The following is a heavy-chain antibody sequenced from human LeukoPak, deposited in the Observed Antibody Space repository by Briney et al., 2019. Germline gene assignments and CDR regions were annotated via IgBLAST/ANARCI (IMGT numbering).Heavy chain of an antibody. Sequence: ASVKVPCKASGYTFTSYGISWVRQAPGQGLEWMGWISAYNGNTNYAQKLQGRVTMTTDTSTSTAYMELRSLRSDDTAVYYCARVGKAGGRSETNWFDPWGQGTLGTVSS. CDR2: ISAYNGNT. J-gene: IGHJ5*02. D-gene: IGHD3-16*01. CDR3: ARVGKAGGRSETNWFDP. V-gene: IGHV1-18*01. CDR1: GYTFTSYG.